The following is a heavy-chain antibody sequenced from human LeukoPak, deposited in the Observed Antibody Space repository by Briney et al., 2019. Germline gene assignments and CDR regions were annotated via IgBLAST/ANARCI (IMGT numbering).Heavy chain of an antibody. D-gene: IGHD3-16*01. J-gene: IGHJ6*02. Sequence: GGSLRLSCAASGFTVSSNYMSWVRQAPGKGLEWVSVIYSGGSTYYADSVKGRFTISRDNSKNTLYLQMNSLRAEDTAVYYCARAGGAPLGYGMDVWGQGTTVTVSS. CDR1: GFTVSSNY. CDR2: IYSGGST. V-gene: IGHV3-66*01. CDR3: ARAGGAPLGYGMDV.